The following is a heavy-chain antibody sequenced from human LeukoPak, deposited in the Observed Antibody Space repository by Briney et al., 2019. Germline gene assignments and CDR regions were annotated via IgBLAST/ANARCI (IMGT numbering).Heavy chain of an antibody. D-gene: IGHD3-10*01. V-gene: IGHV3-30*04. CDR1: GFTFSSYA. Sequence: PGRSLRLSCAASGFTFSSYAMHWVRQAPGKGPEWVAVISYDGSNKYYADSVKGRFTISRDNSKNTLYLQMNSLRAEDTAVYYCARDSYYGSGSYCFDYWGQGTLVTVSS. CDR3: ARDSYYGSGSYCFDY. J-gene: IGHJ4*02. CDR2: ISYDGSNK.